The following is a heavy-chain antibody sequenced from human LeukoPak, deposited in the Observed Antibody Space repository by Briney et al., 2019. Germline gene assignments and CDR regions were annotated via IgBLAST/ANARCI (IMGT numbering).Heavy chain of an antibody. CDR3: ARVVWNHLHYFDY. CDR2: IYHSGST. V-gene: IGHV4-4*02. J-gene: IGHJ4*02. CDR1: GGSISSSNW. D-gene: IGHD1-14*01. Sequence: PSETLSLTCAVSGGSISSSNWWSWVRQPPGKGLEWIGEIYHSGSTNYNPSLKSRVTISVDKSKNQFSLKLSSVTAADTAVYYCARVVWNHLHYFDYWGQGTLVTVSS.